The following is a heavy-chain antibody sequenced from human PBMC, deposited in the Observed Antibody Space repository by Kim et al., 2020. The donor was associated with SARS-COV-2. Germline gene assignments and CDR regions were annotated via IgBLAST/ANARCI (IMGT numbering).Heavy chain of an antibody. D-gene: IGHD1-26*01. CDR1: GYIFTTRN. V-gene: IGHV1-46*01. Sequence: ASVKVSCKASGYIFTTRNIHWVRQAPGQGLEWVGRLNPDDGSTSYAEKFQGRVTMTRDTATSTVYMELSSLRSEDTAVYYCARGVGVYYDWFDPWGQGTL. CDR2: LNPDDGST. J-gene: IGHJ5*02. CDR3: ARGVGVYYDWFDP.